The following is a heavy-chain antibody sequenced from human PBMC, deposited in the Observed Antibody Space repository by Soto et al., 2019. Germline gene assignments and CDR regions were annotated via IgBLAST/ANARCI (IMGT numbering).Heavy chain of an antibody. Sequence: PSETLSLTCTVSGGSISSSSYYWGWIRQPPGKGLEWIGSIYYSGSTYYNPSLKSRVTISVDTSKNQFSLKLSSVTAADTAVYYCARQPLNNYAGYYYYGMDVWGQGTTVTVSS. CDR1: GGSISSSSYY. D-gene: IGHD4-4*01. CDR2: IYYSGST. V-gene: IGHV4-39*01. J-gene: IGHJ6*02. CDR3: ARQPLNNYAGYYYYGMDV.